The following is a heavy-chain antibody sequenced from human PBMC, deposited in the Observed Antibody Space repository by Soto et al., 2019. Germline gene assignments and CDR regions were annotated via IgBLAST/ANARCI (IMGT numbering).Heavy chain of an antibody. Sequence: EVQLVESGGGLVKPGGSVRLSCVASGLMYSSYSMSWVRQAPGKGLEWVAFISLSGSQINYAASVEGRFTISRDNAKNSLYLQMNDVRVEATAVYYFERVISCGGGTCSSVHQYYGMDVWGPGTTVTVSS. CDR2: ISLSGSQI. CDR1: GLMYSSYS. J-gene: IGHJ6*02. CDR3: ERVISCGGGTCSSVHQYYGMDV. D-gene: IGHD2-21*01. V-gene: IGHV3-21*01.